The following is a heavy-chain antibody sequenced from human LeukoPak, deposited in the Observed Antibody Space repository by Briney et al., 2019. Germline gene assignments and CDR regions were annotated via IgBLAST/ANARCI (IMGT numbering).Heavy chain of an antibody. D-gene: IGHD3-9*01. J-gene: IGHJ5*02. CDR3: ARSPPSYYDILTGQLPNWFDP. V-gene: IGHV4-61*02. Sequence: SQTLSLTCTVSGGSISSSNYYWSWIRQPAGKGLEWIGRIYTSGSTNYNPSLKSRVTMSVDTSKNQFSLKLSSVTAADTAVYYCARSPPSYYDILTGQLPNWFDPWGQGTLVTVSS. CDR2: IYTSGST. CDR1: GGSISSSNYY.